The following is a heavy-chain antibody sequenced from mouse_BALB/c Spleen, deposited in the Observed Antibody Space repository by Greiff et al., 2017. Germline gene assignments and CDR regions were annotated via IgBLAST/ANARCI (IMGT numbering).Heavy chain of an antibody. D-gene: IGHD1-2*01. V-gene: IGHV5-12-2*01. CDR3: ARQTYYGPAWFAY. J-gene: IGHJ3*01. CDR2: ISNGGGST. Sequence: EVNLVESGGGLVQPGGSLKLSCAASGFTFSSYTMSWVRQTPEKRLEWVAYISNGGGSTYYPDTVKGRFTISRDNAKNTLYLQMSSLKSEDTAMYYCARQTYYGPAWFAYWGQGTLVTVSA. CDR1: GFTFSSYT.